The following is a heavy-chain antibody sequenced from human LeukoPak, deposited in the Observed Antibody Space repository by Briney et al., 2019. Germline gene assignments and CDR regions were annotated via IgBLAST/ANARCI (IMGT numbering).Heavy chain of an antibody. CDR2: IYTSGNT. D-gene: IGHD3/OR15-3a*01. CDR3: ARGTDHYYMDV. Sequence: SETLSLTCTVSGGSISSYYWSWIRQPAGKGLEWIGRIYTSGNTKYNPSLKSRVTMSVDTSKNQFSLKLTSVTAADTAVYFCARGTDHYYMDVWGKGTTVTVSS. V-gene: IGHV4-4*07. CDR1: GGSISSYY. J-gene: IGHJ6*03.